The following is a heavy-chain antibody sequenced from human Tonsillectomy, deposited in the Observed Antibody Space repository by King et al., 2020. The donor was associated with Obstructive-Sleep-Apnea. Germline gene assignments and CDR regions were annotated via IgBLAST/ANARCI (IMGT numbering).Heavy chain of an antibody. CDR2: ISYDGSNK. J-gene: IGHJ6*02. CDR3: ATDRGAGRKNYYYGMDV. V-gene: IGHV3-30*04. CDR1: GFTFSTYA. Sequence: VQLVESGGGVVQPGRSLRLSCAASGFTFSTYAMHWVRQAPGKGLEWVAVISYDGSNKYYADSVKGRFTLSRDNSENTLYLQMSSLRAEDTAVYYCATDRGAGRKNYYYGMDVWGQGTTVTVSS. D-gene: IGHD3-10*01.